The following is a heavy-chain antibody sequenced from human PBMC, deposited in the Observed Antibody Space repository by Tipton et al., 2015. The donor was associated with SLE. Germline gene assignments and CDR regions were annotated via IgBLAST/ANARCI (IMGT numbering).Heavy chain of an antibody. CDR2: ISAYNGHT. CDR1: GYTFTRYG. V-gene: IGHV1-18*01. CDR3: ALSLKYAYDSRGDPDY. J-gene: IGHJ4*02. Sequence: QLVQSGAEVKKPGASVMVSCKASGYTFTRYGISWVRQAPGQGLEWMGWISAYNGHTNYAQILQGRVTMTTDTSTSTAYMELRSLRSDDTAVYYCALSLKYAYDSRGDPDYWGQGTRVTVSS. D-gene: IGHD3-22*01.